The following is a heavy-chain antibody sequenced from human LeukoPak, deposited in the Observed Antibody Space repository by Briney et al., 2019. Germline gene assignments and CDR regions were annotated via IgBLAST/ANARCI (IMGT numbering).Heavy chain of an antibody. CDR1: GYTFTSYD. V-gene: IGHV1-8*01. CDR3: AREGGSYYYFDY. D-gene: IGHD1-26*01. Sequence: ASVKVSCKASGYTFTSYDINWVRQATGQGLEWTGWMNPNSGNTGFAQKFQGRVIMTRNTSISTAYMELSSLRSEDTAVYYCAREGGSYYYFDYWGQGTLVTVSS. CDR2: MNPNSGNT. J-gene: IGHJ4*02.